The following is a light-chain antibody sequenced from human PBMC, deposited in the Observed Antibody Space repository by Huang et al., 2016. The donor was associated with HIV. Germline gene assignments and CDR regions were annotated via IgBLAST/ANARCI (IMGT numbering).Light chain of an antibody. CDR3: QQANTSLVA. V-gene: IGKV1D-12*01. CDR2: GGS. J-gene: IGKJ3*01. CDR1: QGISSW. Sequence: DFQMTQSPSSVFAFVGDRVTITCRASQGISSWLGWYQQRPGTAPKVLSYGGSTLQSGVPSRFSGSGSGTEFTLTISSLQTEDSGTYYCQQANTSLVAYGPGTKVEIK.